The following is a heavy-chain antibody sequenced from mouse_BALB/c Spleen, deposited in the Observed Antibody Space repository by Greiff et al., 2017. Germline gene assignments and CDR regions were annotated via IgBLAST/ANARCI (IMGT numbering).Heavy chain of an antibody. J-gene: IGHJ4*01. Sequence: EVHLVESGAELVKPGASVKLSCTASGFNIKDTYMHWVKQRPEQGLEWIGRIDPANGNTKYDPKFQGKATITADTSSNTAYLQLSSLTSEDTAVYYCASTMITTYAMDYWGQGTSVTVSS. CDR2: IDPANGNT. V-gene: IGHV14-3*02. D-gene: IGHD2-4*01. CDR1: GFNIKDTY. CDR3: ASTMITTYAMDY.